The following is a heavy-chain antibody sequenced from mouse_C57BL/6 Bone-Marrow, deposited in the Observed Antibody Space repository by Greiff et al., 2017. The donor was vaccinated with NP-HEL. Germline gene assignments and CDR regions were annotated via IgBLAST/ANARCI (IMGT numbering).Heavy chain of an antibody. CDR3: ARSSITTVVARGFAY. J-gene: IGHJ3*01. CDR1: GYTFTSYD. V-gene: IGHV1-85*01. D-gene: IGHD1-1*01. CDR2: IYPRDGST. Sequence: QVQLKQSGPELVKPGASVKLSCKASGYTFTSYDINWVKQRPGQGLEWIGWIYPRDGSTKYNEKFKGKATLTVDTSSSTAYMELHSLTSEDSAVYFCARSSITTVVARGFAYWGQGTLVTVSA.